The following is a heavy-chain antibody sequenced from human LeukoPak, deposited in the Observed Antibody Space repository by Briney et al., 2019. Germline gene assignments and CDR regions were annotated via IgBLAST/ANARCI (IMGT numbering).Heavy chain of an antibody. Sequence: SETLSLTCAVYGVSFSGYYWSWIRQAPGKGLEWIGEINHSGNTNYNPSLKSRVTISVDTSKNQFSLKLSSVTAADTAVYYCVTEPGYCTGGRCYGGWFDPWGQGTLVTVSS. V-gene: IGHV4-34*01. D-gene: IGHD2-15*01. CDR1: GVSFSGYY. CDR3: VTEPGYCTGGRCYGGWFDP. J-gene: IGHJ5*02. CDR2: INHSGNT.